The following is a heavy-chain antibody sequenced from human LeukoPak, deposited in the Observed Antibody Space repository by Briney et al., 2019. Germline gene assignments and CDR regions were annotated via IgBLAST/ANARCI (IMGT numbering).Heavy chain of an antibody. D-gene: IGHD3-22*01. Sequence: ASVKVSCKASGYTFTSYDINWVRQATGQGLEWMGWMNPNSGNTGYAQKFQGRVTMTRNTSISTAYMELSSLRPDDTAVYYCARDGLFYYDSSGYYYGWFDPWGQGTLVTVSS. CDR3: ARDGLFYYDSSGYYYGWFDP. CDR1: GYTFTSYD. J-gene: IGHJ5*02. V-gene: IGHV1-8*01. CDR2: MNPNSGNT.